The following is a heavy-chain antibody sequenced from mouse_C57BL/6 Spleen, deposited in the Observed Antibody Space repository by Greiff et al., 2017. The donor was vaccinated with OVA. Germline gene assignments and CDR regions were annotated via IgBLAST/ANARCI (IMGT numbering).Heavy chain of an antibody. D-gene: IGHD2-5*01. CDR1: GFTFSSYG. J-gene: IGHJ1*03. V-gene: IGHV5-6*01. Sequence: EVKVVESGGDLVKPGGSLKLSCAASGFTFSSYGMSWVRQTPDKRLEWVATISSGGSYTYYPDSVKGRFTISRDNAKNTLYLQMSSLKSEDTAMYYCARPPYYSNYWYFDVWGTGTTVTVSS. CDR3: ARPPYYSNYWYFDV. CDR2: ISSGGSYT.